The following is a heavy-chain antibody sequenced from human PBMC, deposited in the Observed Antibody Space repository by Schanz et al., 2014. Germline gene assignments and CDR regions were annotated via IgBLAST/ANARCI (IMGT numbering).Heavy chain of an antibody. CDR2: ISYSGST. Sequence: QVQLQESGPGLVKPSQTLSLTCTVSGGSVSSGGDYWSWIRQHPGKGLEWIGFISYSGSTYYNPSLKSRVTISVDTSKNQFSLKLSSVTAADTAVYYCARRLRPFAEVSAYWGQGTLVTVSS. CDR1: GGSVSSGGDY. CDR3: ARRLRPFAEVSAY. V-gene: IGHV4-31*03. D-gene: IGHD3-16*01. J-gene: IGHJ4*02.